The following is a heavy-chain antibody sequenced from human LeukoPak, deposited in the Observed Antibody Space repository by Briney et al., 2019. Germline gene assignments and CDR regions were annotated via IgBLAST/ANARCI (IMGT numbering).Heavy chain of an antibody. CDR3: AISGIFCSSTSCYAPYYYYMDV. CDR2: INPNSGGT. CDR1: GYTFTSYD. Sequence: GASVKVSCKASGYTFTSYDINWVRQATGQGLEWMGWINPNSGGTNYAQKFQGRVTMTRDTSISTAYMELSRLRSDDTAVYYCAISGIFCSSTSCYAPYYYYMDVWGKGTTVTVSS. V-gene: IGHV1-2*02. D-gene: IGHD2-2*01. J-gene: IGHJ6*03.